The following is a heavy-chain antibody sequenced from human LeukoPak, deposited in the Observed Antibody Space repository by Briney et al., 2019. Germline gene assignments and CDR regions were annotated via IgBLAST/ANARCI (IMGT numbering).Heavy chain of an antibody. D-gene: IGHD3-10*01. J-gene: IGHJ6*04. V-gene: IGHV1-18*04. CDR2: ISAYNGNT. CDR1: GYTFTSYG. Sequence: ASVKVSCKASGYTFTSYGISWVRQAPGQGLEWMRWISAYNGNTNYAQKLQGRVTMTTDTSTSTAYMELRSLRSDDTAVYYCARNQYYYGSGSYYNPCYYYYYGMDVWGKGTTVTVSS. CDR3: ARNQYYYGSGSYYNPCYYYYYGMDV.